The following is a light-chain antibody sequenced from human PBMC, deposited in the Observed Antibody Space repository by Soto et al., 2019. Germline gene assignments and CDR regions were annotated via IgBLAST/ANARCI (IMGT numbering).Light chain of an antibody. CDR1: SSDVGIYNY. CDR2: EVT. CDR3: SSYTTSSTRV. V-gene: IGLV2-14*01. Sequence: QSVLTQPASVSGSPGQSIAISCTGSSSDVGIYNYVSWYQQHPGKVPKFIIYEVTNRPSGVSNRFSGSKSGNTASLTISGLQAEDEADYYCSSYTTSSTRVFGTGTKLTVL. J-gene: IGLJ1*01.